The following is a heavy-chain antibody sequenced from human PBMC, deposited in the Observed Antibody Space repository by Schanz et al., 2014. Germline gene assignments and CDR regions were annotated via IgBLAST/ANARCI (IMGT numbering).Heavy chain of an antibody. Sequence: QVQLQESGPGLVKPSETLSLTCSVSGSSINNFYWGWIRQSPGKGLEWIGYIYSSGIPTYNPSLKSRVSLTAESTKNQFSLKLTSVTAGDAAVYYCARGGSAMVRGVMTASYWFFDLWGRGTLVTVSP. CDR3: ARGGSAMVRGVMTASYWFFDL. D-gene: IGHD3-10*01. J-gene: IGHJ2*01. CDR2: IYSSGIP. V-gene: IGHV4-59*08. CDR1: GSSINNFY.